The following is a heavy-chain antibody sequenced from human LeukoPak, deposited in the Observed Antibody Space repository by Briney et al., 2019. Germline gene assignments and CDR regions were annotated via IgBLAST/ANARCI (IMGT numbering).Heavy chain of an antibody. Sequence: SETLSLTSSVSGAAISGGTYYWGWIRQPPGKGLEWIGSIYYTGSTYDNPSLKSRVTISVDTSKNQFSLKLSSVTAADTAVYYCARRGGSGRAFDYWGQGTLVTVSS. CDR1: GAAISGGTYY. D-gene: IGHD1-26*01. V-gene: IGHV4-39*01. CDR2: IYYTGST. J-gene: IGHJ4*02. CDR3: ARRGGSGRAFDY.